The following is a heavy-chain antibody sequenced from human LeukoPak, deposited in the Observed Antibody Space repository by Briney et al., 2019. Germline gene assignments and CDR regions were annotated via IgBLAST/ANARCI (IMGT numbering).Heavy chain of an antibody. CDR3: AKDPPGGDFDY. V-gene: IGHV3-30*07. CDR2: ISYDGSNK. Sequence: GGSLRLSCAASGFTFSSYAMHWVRQAPGKGLEWVAVISYDGSNKYYADSVKGRFTISRDNSKNTLYLQMNSLRAEDTAAYYCAKDPPGGDFDYWGQGTLVTVSS. CDR1: GFTFSSYA. D-gene: IGHD3-16*01. J-gene: IGHJ4*02.